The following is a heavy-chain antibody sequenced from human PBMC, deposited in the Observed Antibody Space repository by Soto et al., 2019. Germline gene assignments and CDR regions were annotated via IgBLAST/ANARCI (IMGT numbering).Heavy chain of an antibody. J-gene: IGHJ3*02. Sequence: SRTLSLTCAISGDRLSSNSAAWDWVRQSPSRGLEWLGRTYYRSKWCNDYAGSGKSRITINTATSKKQFSLQLNSVTPEDTAVYYCARAFTVTTRTDAFDIWGQGTMVTVSS. CDR1: GDRLSSNSAA. D-gene: IGHD4-17*01. V-gene: IGHV6-1*01. CDR3: ARAFTVTTRTDAFDI. CDR2: TYYRSKWCN.